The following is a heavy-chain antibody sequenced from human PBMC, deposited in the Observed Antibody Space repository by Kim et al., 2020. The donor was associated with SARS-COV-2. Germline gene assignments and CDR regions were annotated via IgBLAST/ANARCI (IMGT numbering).Heavy chain of an antibody. CDR1: GFTFDDYA. Sequence: GGSLRLSCAASGFTFDDYAMHWVRQAPGKGLEWVSLISWDGGSTYYADSVKGRFTISRDNSKNSLYLQMNSLRAEDTALYYCAKASRRDYDFWSGYYQDYSFDDWGQGTLVTVSS. CDR2: ISWDGGST. CDR3: AKASRRDYDFWSGYYQDYSFDD. V-gene: IGHV3-43D*03. J-gene: IGHJ4*02. D-gene: IGHD3-3*01.